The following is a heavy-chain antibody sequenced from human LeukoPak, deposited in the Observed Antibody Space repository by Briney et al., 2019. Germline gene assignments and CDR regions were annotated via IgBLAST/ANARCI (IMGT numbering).Heavy chain of an antibody. CDR1: GGSFSGYY. D-gene: IGHD2-15*01. J-gene: IGHJ4*02. Sequence: SETLSLTCAVYGGSFSGYYWSWIRQPPGKGLEWIGEINHSGSTNYNPSLKSRVTISVDTSKNQFSLKLSSVTAADTAVYYCATLCSGGSCYSQDYWGQGTLVSVSS. V-gene: IGHV4-34*01. CDR2: INHSGST. CDR3: ATLCSGGSCYSQDY.